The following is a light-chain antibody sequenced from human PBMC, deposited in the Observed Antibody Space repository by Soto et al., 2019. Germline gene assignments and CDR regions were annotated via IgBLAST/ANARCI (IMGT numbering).Light chain of an antibody. CDR2: HAS. J-gene: IGKJ1*01. Sequence: IQLTQSPTTLPASVGDRVTLTCRASESLSNWLAWYQQRPGTAPKLLIYHASILETAVPSRFSGNGSGTEFTLTISSLQPGEFATYYCQQYRTYSFGQGSRVEIK. V-gene: IGKV1-5*01. CDR1: ESLSNW. CDR3: QQYRTYS.